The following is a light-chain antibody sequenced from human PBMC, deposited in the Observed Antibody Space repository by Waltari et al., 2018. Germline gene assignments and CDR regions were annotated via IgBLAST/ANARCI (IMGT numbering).Light chain of an antibody. CDR1: QTVNSW. V-gene: IGKV1-5*03. CDR2: KTS. CDR3: QQYNSYPYT. Sequence: DIQMTQSPSTLSASMGDRVPITCRASQTVNSWLAWYQQKPGQAPKLLIYKTSALESGVPSRFRGSGSGTEFTLTISSLQPDDFATYYCQQYNSYPYTFGQGTNLEI. J-gene: IGKJ2*01.